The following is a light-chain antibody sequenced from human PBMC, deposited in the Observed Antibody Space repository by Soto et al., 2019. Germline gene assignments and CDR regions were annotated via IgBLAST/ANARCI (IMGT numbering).Light chain of an antibody. Sequence: EIGLSQSPGTLSLSPGERATLSCRASQSVSSSYLAWYQQKPGQAPRLLIYGASSRATGIPARFSGSGSGTDFTLTIGRLDPEDFAVYYCLKYGSSPGWTSRPGTKVDIK. J-gene: IGKJ1*01. V-gene: IGKV3-20*01. CDR1: QSVSSSY. CDR3: LKYGSSPGWT. CDR2: GAS.